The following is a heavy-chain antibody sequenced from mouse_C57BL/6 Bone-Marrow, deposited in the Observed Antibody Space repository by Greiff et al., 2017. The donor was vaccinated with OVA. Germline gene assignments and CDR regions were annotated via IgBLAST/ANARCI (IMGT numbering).Heavy chain of an antibody. J-gene: IGHJ1*03. CDR3: ARHGGHWYFDV. V-gene: IGHV5-12*01. CDR1: GFTFSDYY. CDR2: ISNGGGST. Sequence: EVQLQESGGGLVQPGGSLKLSCAASGFTFSDYYMYWVRQTPEKRLEWVAYISNGGGSTYYPDTVKGRFTISRDNAKNTLYLQMSRLKSEDTAMYYCARHGGHWYFDVWGTGTTVTVSS.